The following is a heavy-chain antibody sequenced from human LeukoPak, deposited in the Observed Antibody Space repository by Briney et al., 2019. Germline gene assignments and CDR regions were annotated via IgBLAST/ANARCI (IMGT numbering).Heavy chain of an antibody. Sequence: ASVKVSCKTSGYTFTGYYMHWVRQAPGQGLEWMGWINPNCGGTNYAQKFQGRVTMTRDTSINTAYMELRRLRSDDTAVYYCAGDPFYDSSGYLSHSPYYFDYWGQGTPVTVSS. CDR2: INPNCGGT. CDR1: GYTFTGYY. J-gene: IGHJ4*02. V-gene: IGHV1-2*02. CDR3: AGDPFYDSSGYLSHSPYYFDY. D-gene: IGHD3-22*01.